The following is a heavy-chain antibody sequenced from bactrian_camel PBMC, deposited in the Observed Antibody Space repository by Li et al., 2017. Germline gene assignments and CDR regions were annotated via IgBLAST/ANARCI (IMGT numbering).Heavy chain of an antibody. Sequence: VQLVESGGKSVQAGGSLRLSCAASEYTNNNYCMGWFRHVPGKEREGVAAIDSDGSTSYADSVKGRFTISQDNAKNILYLQMSSLKPEDTAMYYCAAVGLQVTATQALGLMDRGRSMYSGQGTQVTVS. D-gene: IGHD3*01. V-gene: IGHV3S57*01. CDR1: EYTNNNYC. J-gene: IGHJ4*01. CDR2: IDSDGST.